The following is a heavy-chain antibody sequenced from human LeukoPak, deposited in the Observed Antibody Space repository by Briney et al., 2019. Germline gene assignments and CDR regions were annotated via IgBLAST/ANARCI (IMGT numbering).Heavy chain of an antibody. D-gene: IGHD5-12*01. V-gene: IGHV1-69*04. Sequence: ASVKVSCKTSGGTFNNYAISWVRQAPGQGLEWMGRVVPMFGIRNYPQTFRGRVNITADKATNAVYMELRSLRAEDTAIYYCATEPSRSYSFDHLDFWGLGTPVTVSS. CDR2: VVPMFGIR. J-gene: IGHJ4*02. CDR3: ATEPSRSYSFDHLDF. CDR1: GGTFNNYA.